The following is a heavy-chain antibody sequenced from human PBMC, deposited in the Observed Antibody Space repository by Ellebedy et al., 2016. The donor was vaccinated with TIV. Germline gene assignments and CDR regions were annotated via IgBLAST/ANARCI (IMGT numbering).Heavy chain of an antibody. CDR1: GFTFTSYW. V-gene: IGHV3-7*01. D-gene: IGHD5-18*01. Sequence: GGSLRLXXTASGFTFTSYWMTWVRQVPGKWLEWVANIKEDGSKQNYVDSVKGRFTISRDNAKTSLYLQMNTLRVEDTGVYYCARGYTVGSWGQGALVTVSS. CDR3: ARGYTVGS. CDR2: IKEDGSKQ. J-gene: IGHJ5*01.